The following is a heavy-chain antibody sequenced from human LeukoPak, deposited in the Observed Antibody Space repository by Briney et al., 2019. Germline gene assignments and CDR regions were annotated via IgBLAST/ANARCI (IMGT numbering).Heavy chain of an antibody. J-gene: IGHJ4*02. CDR2: ISISSSYI. D-gene: IGHD3-3*01. Sequence: GGSLRLSCAASGFTFSDYHMTWIRQAPGKGLEWVSSISISSSYIYYADSVKGRFTISRDNAKNSLYLQMNSRRAEDTAVYYCARVSPKYYDFWSGYYFLDYWGQGTLVTVPS. V-gene: IGHV3-21*01. CDR3: ARVSPKYYDFWSGYYFLDY. CDR1: GFTFSDYH.